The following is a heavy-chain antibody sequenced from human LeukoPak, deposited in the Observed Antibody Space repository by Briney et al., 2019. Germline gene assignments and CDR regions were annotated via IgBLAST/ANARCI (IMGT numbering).Heavy chain of an antibody. CDR3: AKDFYDSSGYRLFDC. D-gene: IGHD3-22*01. CDR1: GITLSNYG. J-gene: IGHJ4*02. CDR2: LSGSGGGT. V-gene: IGHV3-23*01. Sequence: GGSLRLSCAVSGITLSNYGMSWVRQAPGKGLEWVAGLSGSGGGTNYGDSVKGRFTISRDNSKNTLYLQMNSLRAEDTAVYYCAKDFYDSSGYRLFDCWGQGTLVTVSS.